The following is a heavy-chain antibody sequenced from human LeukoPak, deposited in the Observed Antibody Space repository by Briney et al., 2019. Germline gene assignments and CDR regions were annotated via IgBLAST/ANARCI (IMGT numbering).Heavy chain of an antibody. J-gene: IGHJ6*03. CDR1: GGSFSGYY. D-gene: IGHD3-10*01. V-gene: IGHV4-34*01. CDR2: INHSGST. CDR3: AREGSVNYYYYMDV. Sequence: PSETLSLTCAVYGGSFSGYYWSWIRQPPGKGLKWIGEINHSGSTNYNPSLRSRVTISVDTSKNQFSLKLSSVTAADTAVYYCAREGSVNYYYYMDVWGKGTTVTVSS.